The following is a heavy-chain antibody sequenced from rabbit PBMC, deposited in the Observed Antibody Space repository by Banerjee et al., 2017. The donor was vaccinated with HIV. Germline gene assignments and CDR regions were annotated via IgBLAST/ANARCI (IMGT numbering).Heavy chain of an antibody. V-gene: IGHV1S45*01. CDR3: ARDTYSGAGYAYGMSL. D-gene: IGHD6-1*01. J-gene: IGHJ4*01. CDR1: GIDFSSYYY. Sequence: QEQLEESGGDLVKPGASLTLTCTASGIDFSSYYYMCWVRQAPGKGLEWIACIYAGSSGSTYYANWAKGRFTISKTSSTTVTLQMTSLTAADTATYFCARDTYSGAGYAYGMSLWGQGTLVTVS. CDR2: IYAGSSGST.